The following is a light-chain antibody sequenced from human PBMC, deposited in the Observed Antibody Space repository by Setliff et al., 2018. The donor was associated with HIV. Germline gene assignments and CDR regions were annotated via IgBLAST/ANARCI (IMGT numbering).Light chain of an antibody. Sequence: QSALTQPRSVSGSPGQSVTISCTGTSSDVGAYKYVSWYQQLPGKAPKLIIYDADKRPSGVPYRVSGSKTDNTASLTISGLQGEDEADYYCCSYAGTSTFYVFGTGTKVTVL. V-gene: IGLV2-11*01. CDR1: SSDVGAYKY. CDR2: DAD. J-gene: IGLJ1*01. CDR3: CSYAGTSTFYV.